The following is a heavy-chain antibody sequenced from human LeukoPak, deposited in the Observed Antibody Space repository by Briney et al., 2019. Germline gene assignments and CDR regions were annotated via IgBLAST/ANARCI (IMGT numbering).Heavy chain of an antibody. J-gene: IGHJ6*03. D-gene: IGHD3-16*01. CDR2: IKEDGSEK. V-gene: IGHV3-7*01. CDR1: GFMFTGYW. CDR3: ARDRWGVNFYYYYMDV. Sequence: QAGGSLRLSCEASGFMFTGYWMSWVRQAPGKGLEWVANIKEDGSEKYYVDSVKGRFTISRDNPKKLLYLQMNSLRAEDTAVYYCARDRWGVNFYYYYMDVWGKGTSVIVSS.